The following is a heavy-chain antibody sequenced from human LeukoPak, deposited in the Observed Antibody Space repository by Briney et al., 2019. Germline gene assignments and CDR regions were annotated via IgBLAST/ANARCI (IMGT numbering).Heavy chain of an antibody. V-gene: IGHV3-7*01. D-gene: IGHD6-25*01. Sequence: GGSLRLSCAASGFRFSSHWMTWVRQAPGKGLEWVANIKQDGSEKYYVDSVKGRFTISRDNAKSSLYLQMNSLRAEDTAVYYCARAGGLDYWGQGTLVTVSS. CDR1: GFRFSSHW. J-gene: IGHJ4*02. CDR2: IKQDGSEK. CDR3: ARAGGLDY.